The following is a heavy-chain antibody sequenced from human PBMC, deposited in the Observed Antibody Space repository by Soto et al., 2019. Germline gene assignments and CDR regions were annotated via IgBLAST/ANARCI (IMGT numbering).Heavy chain of an antibody. J-gene: IGHJ3*02. CDR3: ASASYGEYVFAFDI. V-gene: IGHV4-34*01. D-gene: IGHD4-17*01. CDR1: GGSFSGYY. Sequence: SETLSLTCAVYGGSFSGYYWSWIRQPPGKGLEWVGEINHSGSTNYNPSLKSRVTISVDTSKNQFSLKLSSVTAADPAVYYCASASYGEYVFAFDIWGQGTIVTLSS. CDR2: INHSGST.